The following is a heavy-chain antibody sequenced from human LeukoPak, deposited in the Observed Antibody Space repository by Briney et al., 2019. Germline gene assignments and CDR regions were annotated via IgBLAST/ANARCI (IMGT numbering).Heavy chain of an antibody. V-gene: IGHV4-34*01. CDR2: INARGDT. CDR1: GWSFNDYY. J-gene: IGHJ5*02. CDR3: ARGQVPAARGYNWFDP. D-gene: IGHD2-2*01. Sequence: SETMSLTCAVYGWSFNDYYWNWIRQPPGKGLEWIGEINARGDTNFNPSLKSRVTISVDTSKSQFSLRLTSMIAADTAVYYCARGQVPAARGYNWFDPWGQGTLVTVSS.